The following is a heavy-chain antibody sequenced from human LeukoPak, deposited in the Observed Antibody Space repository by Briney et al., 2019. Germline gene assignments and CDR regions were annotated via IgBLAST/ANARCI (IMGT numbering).Heavy chain of an antibody. D-gene: IGHD1-26*01. V-gene: IGHV3-33*01. J-gene: IGHJ2*01. CDR1: GFTFRTYG. Sequence: GGSLRLSCTASGFTFRTYGFHWVRQAPGKGLEWVAVLWSDGSNKYFADSVKGRFIISRDNPKNTLYVQMNSLRAEDTAVYYCARGVVGATTGWYFDLWGRGTLVTVSS. CDR3: ARGVVGATTGWYFDL. CDR2: LWSDGSNK.